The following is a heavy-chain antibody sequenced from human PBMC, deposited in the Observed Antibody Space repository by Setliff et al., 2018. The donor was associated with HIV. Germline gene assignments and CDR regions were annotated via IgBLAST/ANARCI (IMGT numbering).Heavy chain of an antibody. CDR1: GFTLSTYN. J-gene: IGHJ2*01. D-gene: IGHD3-22*01. V-gene: IGHV3-30*02. CDR3: AKDMEYDTSVYYHWYFDL. CDR2: IRYDGSNK. Sequence: GGSLRLSCAGSGFTLSTYNMAWVRQAPGKGLEWVAFIRYDGSNKYYADSVKGRFTISRDNSKNTLHLQMNSLRAEDTALYYCAKDMEYDTSVYYHWYFDLWGRGALVTVPQ.